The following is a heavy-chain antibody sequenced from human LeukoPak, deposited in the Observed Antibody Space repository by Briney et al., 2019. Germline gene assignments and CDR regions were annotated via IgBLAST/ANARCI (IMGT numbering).Heavy chain of an antibody. CDR3: ATGVHGIAAAGDYYFDY. V-gene: IGHV3-23*01. Sequence: GGSLRLSCAAFGFTFSSNAMSWVRQAPGKGLEWVSAISGSGGSTYYADSVKGRFTISRDNSKNTLYLQMNSLRAEDTAVYYCATGVHGIAAAGDYYFDYWGQGTLVTVSS. CDR2: ISGSGGST. D-gene: IGHD6-13*01. CDR1: GFTFSSNA. J-gene: IGHJ4*02.